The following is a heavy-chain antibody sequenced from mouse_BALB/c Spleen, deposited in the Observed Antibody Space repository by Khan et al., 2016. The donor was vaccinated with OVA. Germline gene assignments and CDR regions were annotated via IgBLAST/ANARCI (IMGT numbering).Heavy chain of an antibody. CDR3: ARDRYYDGRGLAY. CDR2: IWGDGST. J-gene: IGHJ3*01. Sequence: QVQLKESGPGLVAPSQSLSITCTVSGFSLTGYGVNWVRQPPGKGLEWLGMIWGDGSTDYNSALKSRLSISKDNSKNQVFLKMNSLQTDDTARYYWARDRYYDGRGLAYWGQGTLVTVSA. D-gene: IGHD1-1*01. V-gene: IGHV2-6-7*01. CDR1: GFSLTGYG.